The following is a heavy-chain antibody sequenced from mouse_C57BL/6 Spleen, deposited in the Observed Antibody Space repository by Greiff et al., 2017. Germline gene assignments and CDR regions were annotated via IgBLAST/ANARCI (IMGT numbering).Heavy chain of an antibody. CDR3: ARLDSNSYFDY. CDR1: GYTFTDYN. V-gene: IGHV1-18*01. D-gene: IGHD2-5*01. CDR2: INPNNGGT. J-gene: IGHJ2*01. Sequence: EVQLQQSGPELVKPGASVKIPCKASGYTFTDYNMDWVKQSHGKSLEWIGDINPNNGGTIYNQKFKGKATLTVDKSSSTAYMELRSLTSEDTAVYYCARLDSNSYFDYWGQGTTLTVSS.